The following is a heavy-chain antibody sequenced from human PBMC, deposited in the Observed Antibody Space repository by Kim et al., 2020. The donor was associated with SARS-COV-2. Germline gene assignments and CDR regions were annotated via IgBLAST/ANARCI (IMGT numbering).Heavy chain of an antibody. Sequence: GGSLRLSCAASGFTFSSYAMHWVRQAPGKGLEWVAVISYDGSNKYYADSVNGRFTISRDNSKNTLYLQMNSLRAEDTAVYYCARGYSGYDKDAFDIWGQGTMVTVSS. J-gene: IGHJ3*02. V-gene: IGHV3-30-3*01. CDR3: ARGYSGYDKDAFDI. D-gene: IGHD5-12*01. CDR1: GFTFSSYA. CDR2: ISYDGSNK.